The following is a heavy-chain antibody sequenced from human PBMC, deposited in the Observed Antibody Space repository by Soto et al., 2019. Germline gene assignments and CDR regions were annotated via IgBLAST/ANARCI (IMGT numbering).Heavy chain of an antibody. CDR2: IYHSGST. D-gene: IGHD3-22*01. J-gene: IGHJ4*02. Sequence: SETLSLTCAVSGGSISSGGYSWSWIRQPPGKGLEWIGYIYHSGSTYYNPSLKSRVTISVDRSKNQFSLKLSSVTAADTAVYYCARERIYDSSGYYVHYFDYWGQGTLVTVSS. CDR3: ARERIYDSSGYYVHYFDY. V-gene: IGHV4-30-2*01. CDR1: GGSISSGGYS.